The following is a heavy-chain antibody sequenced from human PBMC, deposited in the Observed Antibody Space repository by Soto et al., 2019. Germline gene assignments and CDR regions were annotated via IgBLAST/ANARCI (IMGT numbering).Heavy chain of an antibody. CDR1: GFTFSSYA. CDR3: VKILQYSYGLPH. J-gene: IGHJ4*02. CDR2: ISSNGGST. V-gene: IGHV3-64D*06. Sequence: GGSLRLSCSASGFTFSSYAMHWVRQAPGKGLEYVSVISSNGGSTYYADSVKGRFTISRDNSKNTLYLQMSSLRAEDTAVYYCVKILQYSYGLPHWGQGTLVTDSS. D-gene: IGHD5-18*01.